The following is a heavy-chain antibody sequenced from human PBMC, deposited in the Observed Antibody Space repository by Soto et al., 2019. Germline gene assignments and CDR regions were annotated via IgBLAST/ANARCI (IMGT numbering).Heavy chain of an antibody. Sequence: EVQLVESGGDLVQPGGSLRLSCAASGFTFSSYSMNWVRQAPGKGLEWVSYISSSSSNIYYADSVKGRFTISRDNAKNSLYLQMNSLRAEDTAVYYCSIGGRGYMLKQIDYWGRGTLVTVSS. V-gene: IGHV3-48*01. CDR1: GFTFSSYS. D-gene: IGHD6-13*01. CDR2: ISSSSSNI. CDR3: SIGGRGYMLKQIDY. J-gene: IGHJ4*02.